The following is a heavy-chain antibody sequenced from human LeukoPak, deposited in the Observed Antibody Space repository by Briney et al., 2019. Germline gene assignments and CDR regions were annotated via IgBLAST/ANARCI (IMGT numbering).Heavy chain of an antibody. D-gene: IGHD2-21*02. Sequence: PSETLSLTCAVYGGSFSGYYWSWIRQPPGKGLEWIGEINHSGDTNYKPSLKSRVTISVDKSKNQFSLKLSSVTAADTAVYYCAGAHCGGDCYSGRAFDIWGQGTMVTVSS. CDR1: GGSFSGYY. J-gene: IGHJ3*02. CDR3: AGAHCGGDCYSGRAFDI. V-gene: IGHV4-34*01. CDR2: INHSGDT.